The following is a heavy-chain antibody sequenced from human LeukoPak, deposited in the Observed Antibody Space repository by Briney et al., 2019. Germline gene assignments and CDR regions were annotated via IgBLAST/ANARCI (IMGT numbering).Heavy chain of an antibody. Sequence: PSETLSLTCSVSGASLSSYYWAWLRQPPGKGLEGVGYIYETGKTHSHPSLKSRVSISLDTSKKQFSLRLRSVTAADSAVYYCATGYYEPFATWGPGSLVTVSS. D-gene: IGHD2/OR15-2a*01. CDR2: IYETGKT. CDR1: GASLSSYY. CDR3: ATGYYEPFAT. V-gene: IGHV4-59*01. J-gene: IGHJ5*02.